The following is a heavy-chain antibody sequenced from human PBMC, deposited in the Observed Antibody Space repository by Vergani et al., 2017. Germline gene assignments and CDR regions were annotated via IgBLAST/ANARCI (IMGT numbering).Heavy chain of an antibody. CDR1: GYTFTSYD. CDR3: ARGNYGEYISGDAFDI. D-gene: IGHD4-17*01. CDR2: MNPNSGNT. Sequence: QVQLVQSGAEVKKPGASVKVSCKASGYTFTSYDINWVRQATGQGLEWMGWMNPNSGNTGYAQKFQGRVTMTRNTSISTAYMELSSLRSEDTAVYYCARGNYGEYISGDAFDIWGQGTMVTVSS. V-gene: IGHV1-8*01. J-gene: IGHJ3*02.